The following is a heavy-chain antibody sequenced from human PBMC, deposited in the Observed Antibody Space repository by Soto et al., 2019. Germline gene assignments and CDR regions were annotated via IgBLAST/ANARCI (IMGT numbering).Heavy chain of an antibody. D-gene: IGHD1-26*01. V-gene: IGHV4-31*03. CDR1: GGSINSGGYY. J-gene: IGHJ4*02. CDR3: ARRYGGNFDY. CDR2: IYYSGST. Sequence: SETLSLTCTVSGGSINSGGYYWNWIRQHPGKGLEWIGYIYYSGSTYYNPSLKSRVTISVDTSKNQFSLKLSSVTAADTAVYYCARRYGGNFDYWGQGTLVTVSS.